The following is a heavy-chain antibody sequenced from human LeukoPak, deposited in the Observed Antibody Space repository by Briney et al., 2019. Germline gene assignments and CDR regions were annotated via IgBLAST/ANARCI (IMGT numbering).Heavy chain of an antibody. CDR1: GGSISSSSYY. CDR3: ARHVKVPAAIDY. CDR2: IYYSGST. Sequence: PSETLSLTCTVSGGSISSSSYYWGWIRQPPGKGLEWIGSIYYSGSTYYNPSLKSRVTISVDTSKNQFSLKLSSVTAADTAVYYCARHVKVPAAIDYWGQGTLVTVSS. J-gene: IGHJ4*02. V-gene: IGHV4-39*01. D-gene: IGHD2-2*01.